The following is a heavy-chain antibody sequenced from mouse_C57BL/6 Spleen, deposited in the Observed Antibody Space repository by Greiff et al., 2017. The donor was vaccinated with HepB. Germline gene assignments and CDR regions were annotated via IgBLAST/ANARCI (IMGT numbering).Heavy chain of an antibody. J-gene: IGHJ3*01. D-gene: IGHD2-4*01. CDR1: GYTFTGYW. Sequence: VKVVESGAELMKPGASVKLSCKATGYTFTGYWTEWVKQRPGHGLEWIGEILPGSGSTNYNEKFKGKATFTADTSSNTAYMQLSSLTTEDSAIYYCASRLLRRPFAYWGQGTLVTVSA. V-gene: IGHV1-9*01. CDR2: ILPGSGST. CDR3: ASRLLRRPFAY.